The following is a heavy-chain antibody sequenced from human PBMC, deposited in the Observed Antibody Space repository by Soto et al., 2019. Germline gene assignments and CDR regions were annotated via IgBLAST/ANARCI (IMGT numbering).Heavy chain of an antibody. Sequence: GQGLEWMGWINPNSGGTNYAQKFQGWVTMTRDTSISTAYMELSRLRSEDTAVYYCAREIAAAGTSAFAIWGNGTMVIVSS. J-gene: IGHJ3*02. D-gene: IGHD6-13*01. CDR2: INPNSGGT. V-gene: IGHV1-2*04. CDR3: AREIAAAGTSAFAI.